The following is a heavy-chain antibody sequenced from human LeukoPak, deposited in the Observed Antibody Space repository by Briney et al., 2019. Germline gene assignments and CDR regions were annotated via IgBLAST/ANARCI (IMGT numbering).Heavy chain of an antibody. J-gene: IGHJ4*02. CDR1: GGSISGGDYF. D-gene: IGHD2-15*01. CDR2: IYHSGTT. Sequence: PSQTLSLTCTVSGGSISGGDYFWSWIRQPPGKGLEWIGYIYHSGTTYYSPSLKSRITLSVDTSKNQFSLTLSSVTAADTAVYYCARADYCGGGTCFRPFDYWGQGTLVTVSS. CDR3: ARADYCGGGTCFRPFDY. V-gene: IGHV4-30-4*01.